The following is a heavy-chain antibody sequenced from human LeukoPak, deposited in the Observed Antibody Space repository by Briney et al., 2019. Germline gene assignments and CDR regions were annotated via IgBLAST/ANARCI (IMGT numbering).Heavy chain of an antibody. CDR2: IKQDRSEK. V-gene: IGHV3-7*01. Sequence: PGGSLRLSCAASGFTFTNYWMSWVRQAPGKGLELVANIKQDRSEKYYVDSVKGRFTIPRDNAKNSPYLQMNSLRAEDTAVYYCARLREIPVFGVVTKSTSYFDYWGQGTLVTVSS. CDR3: ARLREIPVFGVVTKSTSYFDY. CDR1: GFTFTNYW. J-gene: IGHJ4*02. D-gene: IGHD3-3*01.